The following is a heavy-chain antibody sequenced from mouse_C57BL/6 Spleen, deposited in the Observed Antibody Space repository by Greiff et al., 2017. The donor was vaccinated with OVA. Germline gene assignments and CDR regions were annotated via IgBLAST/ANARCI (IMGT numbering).Heavy chain of an antibody. D-gene: IGHD1-1*01. J-gene: IGHJ1*03. CDR2: INPNNGGT. V-gene: IGHV1-26*01. CDR3: ARTYYYGSSLRYFDV. Sequence: EVQLQQSGPELVKPGASVKISCKASGYTFTDYYMNWVKQSHGKSLEWIGDINPNNGGTSYNQKFKGKATLTVDKSSSTAYMELRSLTSEDSAVYYCARTYYYGSSLRYFDVWGTGTTVTVSS. CDR1: GYTFTDYY.